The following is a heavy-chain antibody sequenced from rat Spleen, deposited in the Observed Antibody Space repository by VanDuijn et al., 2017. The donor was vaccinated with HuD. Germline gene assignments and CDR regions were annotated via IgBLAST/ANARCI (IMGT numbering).Heavy chain of an antibody. D-gene: IGHD1-4*01. J-gene: IGHJ3*01. CDR2: IWTGGTT. V-gene: IGHV2-30*01. Sequence: QVQLKESGPGLVQPSQTLSLTCAVSGFSLTSYNVHWVRQPTGKGLEWMGVIWTGGTTDYSSALKSRLSISRDTSKSQVFLKMNSLQTEDTATYYCARDENGYVNLWFAYWGQGTLVTVSS. CDR3: ARDENGYVNLWFAY. CDR1: GFSLTSYN.